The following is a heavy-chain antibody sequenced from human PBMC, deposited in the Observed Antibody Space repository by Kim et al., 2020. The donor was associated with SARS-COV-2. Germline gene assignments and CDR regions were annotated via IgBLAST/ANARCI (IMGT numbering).Heavy chain of an antibody. CDR3: ARAGALRDAFDI. D-gene: IGHD3-16*01. V-gene: IGHV1-69*01. Sequence: ANYAQKFQGRVTITADESTSTAYMELSSLRSEDTAVYYCARAGALRDAFDIWGQGTMVTVSS. CDR2: A. J-gene: IGHJ3*02.